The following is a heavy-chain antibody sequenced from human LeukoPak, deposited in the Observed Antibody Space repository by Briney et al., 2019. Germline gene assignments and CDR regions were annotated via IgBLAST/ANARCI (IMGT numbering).Heavy chain of an antibody. CDR1: GYTFTSYG. V-gene: IGHV1-18*01. J-gene: IGHJ6*02. D-gene: IGHD6-19*01. CDR2: ISAYNGNT. Sequence: ASVKVSCKASGYTFTSYGISWVRQAPGQGLEWMGWISAYNGNTNYAQKLQGRVTMTTDTSTSTAYMELRSLRSDDTAVYYCARGYTPGIAVAGTHYYYGMDVWGQGTTVTVSS. CDR3: ARGYTPGIAVAGTHYYYGMDV.